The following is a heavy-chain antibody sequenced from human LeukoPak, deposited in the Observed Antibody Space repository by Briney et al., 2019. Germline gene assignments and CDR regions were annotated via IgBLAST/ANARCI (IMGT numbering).Heavy chain of an antibody. J-gene: IGHJ4*02. CDR1: GGTFSSYA. Sequence: ASVKVSCKASGGTFSSYAISWVRQAPGQGLEWMGGIIPIFGTANYAQKFQGRVTITADESTSTAYMELSSLRSEDTAVYYCARDYYDSSGYYPFDYWGQGTLVTVSS. CDR2: IIPIFGTA. V-gene: IGHV1-69*13. D-gene: IGHD3-22*01. CDR3: ARDYYDSSGYYPFDY.